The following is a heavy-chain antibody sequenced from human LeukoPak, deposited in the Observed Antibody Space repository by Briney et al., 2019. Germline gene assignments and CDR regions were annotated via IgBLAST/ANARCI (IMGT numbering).Heavy chain of an antibody. D-gene: IGHD6-13*01. CDR2: INSDGSST. CDR3: AKRILSSSWSTGARYYYYGMDV. J-gene: IGHJ6*02. Sequence: GGSLRLSCAASGFTFSSYWMHWVRQAPGKGLVWVSRINSDGSSTSYADSVKGRFTISRDNAKNTLYLQMNSLRAEDTAVYYCAKRILSSSWSTGARYYYYGMDVWGQGTTVTVSS. CDR1: GFTFSSYW. V-gene: IGHV3-74*01.